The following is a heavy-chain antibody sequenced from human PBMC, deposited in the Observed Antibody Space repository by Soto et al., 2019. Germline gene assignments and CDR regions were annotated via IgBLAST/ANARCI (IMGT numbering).Heavy chain of an antibody. V-gene: IGHV3-48*02. D-gene: IGHD5-12*01. CDR2: ISSISRTI. J-gene: IGHJ4*02. CDR3: ARDLGKIGYNSD. CDR1: GFTFNSYG. Sequence: QPGGSLRLSCAAPGFTFNSYGMNWVRQAPGKGLEWVSYISSISRTIYYADSVKGRFTVSRDNVKSSLYLQMNSLRDDDTAVYYCARDLGKIGYNSDWGQGTLVTVSS.